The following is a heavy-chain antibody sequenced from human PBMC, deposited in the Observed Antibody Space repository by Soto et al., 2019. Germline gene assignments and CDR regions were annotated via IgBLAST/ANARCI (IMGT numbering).Heavy chain of an antibody. Sequence: GESLTISCAVSGFSFANSGINWVRQMPGKGLEWMGRIDPSESYSNYSPSFQGHVTMSADRSINTAYLQWSSLKASDPAMYYCWGEGFGMDVWGQGSRVTVSS. CDR2: IDPSESYS. CDR1: GFSFANSG. J-gene: IGHJ6*02. D-gene: IGHD3-16*01. V-gene: IGHV5-10-1*01. CDR3: WGEGFGMDV.